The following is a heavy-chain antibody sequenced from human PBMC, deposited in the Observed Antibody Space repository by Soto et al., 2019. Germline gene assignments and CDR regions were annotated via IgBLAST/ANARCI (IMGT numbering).Heavy chain of an antibody. V-gene: IGHV3-11*05. CDR3: ARASVQYSDHELKCFDS. Sequence: QVQLVESGGGLVKPGGSLRLSCAASGFTFSDYYMSWIRQAPGKGLEWVSYMSSSSSFTNYADSVKGRFTISRDNAKNSLYMKMNSMRAADTAVYYCARASVQYSDHELKCFDSWGQGTLVTVSS. J-gene: IGHJ4*02. CDR2: MSSSSSFT. CDR1: GFTFSDYY. D-gene: IGHD4-17*01.